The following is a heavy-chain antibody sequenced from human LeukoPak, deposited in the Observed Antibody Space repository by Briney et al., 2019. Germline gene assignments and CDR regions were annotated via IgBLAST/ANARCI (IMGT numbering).Heavy chain of an antibody. D-gene: IGHD6-6*01. CDR1: GFTFSSYS. V-gene: IGHV3-48*01. CDR2: ISSSSSTI. CDR3: AREPDGSSSTFDY. J-gene: IGHJ4*02. Sequence: GGSLRLSCAASGFTFSSYSMNWVRQAPGKGLEWVSYISSSSSTIYYADSVKGRFTISRDNAKNSLYLQMNSLRAEDTAVYYCAREPDGSSSTFDYWGQGTLVTVSS.